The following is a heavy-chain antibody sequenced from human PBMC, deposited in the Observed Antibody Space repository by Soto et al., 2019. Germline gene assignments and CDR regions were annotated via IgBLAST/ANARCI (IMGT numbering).Heavy chain of an antibody. V-gene: IGHV1-18*04. D-gene: IGHD3-3*01. CDR1: GYTFTSYG. CDR3: ARGPRGTIFGVVIPHPFDY. J-gene: IGHJ4*02. CDR2: ISAYNGNT. Sequence: ASVKVSCKASGYTFTSYGISWVRQAPGQGLEWMGWISAYNGNTNYAQKLQGRVTMTTDTSTSTAYMELRSLRSGDTAVYYCARGPRGTIFGVVIPHPFDYWGQGTLVTVSS.